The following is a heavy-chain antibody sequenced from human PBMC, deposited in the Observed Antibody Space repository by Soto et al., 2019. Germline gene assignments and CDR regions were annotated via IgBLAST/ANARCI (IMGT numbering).Heavy chain of an antibody. CDR1: GFTFSSYS. CDR3: ARDLAYCSSTSCYAEAFDI. J-gene: IGHJ3*02. CDR2: ISSSSSTI. Sequence: GGSLRLSCAASGFTFSSYSMNWVRQAPGKGLEWVSYISSSSSTIYYADSVKGRFTISRDNAKNSLYLQMNSLRAEDTAVYYCARDLAYCSSTSCYAEAFDIWGQGTMVTVSS. D-gene: IGHD2-2*01. V-gene: IGHV3-48*01.